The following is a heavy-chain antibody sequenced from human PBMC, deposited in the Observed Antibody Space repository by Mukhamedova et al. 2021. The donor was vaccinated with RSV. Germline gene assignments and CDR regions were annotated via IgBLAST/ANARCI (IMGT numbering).Heavy chain of an antibody. CDR2: IRSKAYGGTT. D-gene: IGHD3-16*01. Sequence: QAPGKGLEWVGFIRSKAYGGTTEYAASVKGRFTISRDDSKSIAYLQMNSLKTEDTAVYYCTREDLRCDYYYMDVWGKGTTVTVSS. J-gene: IGHJ6*03. CDR3: TREDLRCDYYYMDV. V-gene: IGHV3-49*02.